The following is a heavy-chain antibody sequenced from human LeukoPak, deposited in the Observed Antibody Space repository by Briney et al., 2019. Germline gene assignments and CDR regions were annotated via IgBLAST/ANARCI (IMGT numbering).Heavy chain of an antibody. CDR1: GYTFTTYG. Sequence: ASVKVSCKTSGYTFTTYGISWVRQAPGQGLEWMGWISAYNDNTDFAQNFQGRVTMTTDKSTSTAYMELRSLRSDDTAVYYCATGGAHMPAPGLYWGQGTLVTVSS. D-gene: IGHD6-13*01. J-gene: IGHJ4*02. V-gene: IGHV1-18*04. CDR2: ISAYNDNT. CDR3: ATGGAHMPAPGLY.